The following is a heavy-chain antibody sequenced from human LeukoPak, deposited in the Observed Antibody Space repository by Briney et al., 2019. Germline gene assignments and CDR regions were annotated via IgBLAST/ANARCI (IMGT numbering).Heavy chain of an antibody. Sequence: GESLKISCMGSGYSFSSYRIGWVRQMPGKGLEWMGIIYPGDSDTRYSPSFQGQVTISADKSISTAYLQWSSLKASDTAMYYCARLDCSSTSCYHYYYYYMDVWGKGTTVTVSS. CDR3: ARLDCSSTSCYHYYYYYMDV. CDR2: IYPGDSDT. J-gene: IGHJ6*03. V-gene: IGHV5-51*01. D-gene: IGHD2-2*01. CDR1: GYSFSSYR.